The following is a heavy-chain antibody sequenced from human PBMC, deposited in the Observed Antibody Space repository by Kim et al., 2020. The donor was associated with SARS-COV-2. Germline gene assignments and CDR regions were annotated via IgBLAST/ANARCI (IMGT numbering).Heavy chain of an antibody. V-gene: IGHV3-23*01. D-gene: IGHD3-22*01. CDR1: GFTFSSYG. CDR2: ISGSGGST. Sequence: GGSLRLSCAASGFTFSSYGMNWVRQAPGKGLEWVSGISGSGGSTYYRDSVKCRFTISRDNSKNTLYLQMNSLRAEDTAIYYCASPYYHDSSGYYRPYYY. J-gene: IGHJ6*01. CDR3: ASPYYHDSSGYYRPYYY.